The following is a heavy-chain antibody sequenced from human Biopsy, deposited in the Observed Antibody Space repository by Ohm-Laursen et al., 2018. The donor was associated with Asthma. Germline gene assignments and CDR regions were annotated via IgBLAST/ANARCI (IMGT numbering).Heavy chain of an antibody. D-gene: IGHD3-3*01. V-gene: IGHV4-31*03. CDR2: IYHRGNT. CDR1: GYSISNGGYY. CDR3: ARDYYDFWNRSVYTYFGMDV. Sequence: SQTLSLTCCVSGYSISNGGYYWTWVRQRPGKGLEWIGNIYHRGNTKYNPSLKSRLSFSVDTSKNQFSLKLSSATAADTAIYFCARDYYDFWNRSVYTYFGMDVWGRGTTVVVSS. J-gene: IGHJ6*02.